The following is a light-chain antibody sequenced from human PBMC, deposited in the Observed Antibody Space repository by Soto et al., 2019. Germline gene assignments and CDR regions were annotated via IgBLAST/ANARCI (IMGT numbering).Light chain of an antibody. CDR1: QGIRHY. Sequence: DFQMTQSPSSLSASVGDRVTITCRASQGIRHYLAWYQQKPGKAPKLLIYGAITLQSGVPSRFSGTGSGTDFTLTITSLQPKDVATYYCQRYNAAPWTFGQGTKVE. V-gene: IGKV1-27*01. CDR2: GAI. CDR3: QRYNAAPWT. J-gene: IGKJ1*01.